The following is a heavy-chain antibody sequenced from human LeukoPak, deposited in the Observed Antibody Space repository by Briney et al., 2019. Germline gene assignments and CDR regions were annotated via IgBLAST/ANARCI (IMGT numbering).Heavy chain of an antibody. CDR1: GFTFSSYS. D-gene: IGHD1-26*01. CDR3: ARDFALIVGATFIDY. CDR2: ISSSSSYI. V-gene: IGHV3-21*01. Sequence: PGGSLRLSCAASGFTFSSYSMNWVRQAPGKGLEWVSSISSSSSYIYYADSVKGRFTISRDNAKNSLYLQMNSLRAEDTAVYYCARDFALIVGATFIDYWGQGTLATVSS. J-gene: IGHJ4*02.